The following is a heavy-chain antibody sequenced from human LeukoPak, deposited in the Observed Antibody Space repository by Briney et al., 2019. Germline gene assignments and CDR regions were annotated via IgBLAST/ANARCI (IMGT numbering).Heavy chain of an antibody. D-gene: IGHD5-18*01. CDR3: ARGYSYARDAFDI. CDR2: IYYTGNT. J-gene: IGHJ3*02. CDR1: GVSISSSNSY. V-gene: IGHV4-39*01. Sequence: SETLSLTCTVSGVSISSSNSYWGWIRQPPGKGLEWIGSIYYTGNTYYNASLKSRVTISIDTSKNQFSLKLSSVTAADTAVYYCARGYSYARDAFDIWGQGTMVTVSS.